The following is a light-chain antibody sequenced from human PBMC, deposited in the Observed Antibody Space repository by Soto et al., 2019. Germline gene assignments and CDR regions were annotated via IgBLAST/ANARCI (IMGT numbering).Light chain of an antibody. CDR1: SSNIGAGYD. Sequence: QSVLTQPPSVSGAPGQRVTISCTGSSSNIGAGYDVHWYQQFPGTAPKLLIYANNNRPSGVPDRFSASKSGTSASLAITGLQADDEADYYCQSYATNLRGVFGTGTKLTVL. J-gene: IGLJ1*01. CDR3: QSYATNLRGV. V-gene: IGLV1-40*01. CDR2: ANN.